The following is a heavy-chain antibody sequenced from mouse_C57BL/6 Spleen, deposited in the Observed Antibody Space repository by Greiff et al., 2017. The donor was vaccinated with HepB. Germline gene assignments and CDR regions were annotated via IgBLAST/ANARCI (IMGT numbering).Heavy chain of an antibody. CDR2: IYPGDGDT. Sequence: QVQLKQSGAELVKPGASVKISCKASGYAFSSYWMNWVKQRPGKGLEWIGQIYPGDGDTNYNGKFKGKATLTADKSSSTAYMQLSSLTSEDSAVYFCAREGSYSNHEGFAYWGQGTLVTVSA. CDR1: GYAFSSYW. J-gene: IGHJ3*01. CDR3: AREGSYSNHEGFAY. V-gene: IGHV1-80*01. D-gene: IGHD2-5*01.